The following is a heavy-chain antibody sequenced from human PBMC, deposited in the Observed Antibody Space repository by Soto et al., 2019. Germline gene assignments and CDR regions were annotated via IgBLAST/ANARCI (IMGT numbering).Heavy chain of an antibody. V-gene: IGHV4-4*02. D-gene: IGHD3-3*01. CDR1: GVSISSGNW. CDR3: ARYRAASGTYYFDN. CDR2: IHHSGSA. Sequence: SETLSLTCAVSGVSISSGNWCSWVRQPPGKGLEFIGEIHHSGSANYNPSLKSRLSMSVDKSKNQFSLNLGSVSAADTAVYYCARYRAASGTYYFDNWGLGTLVTVS. J-gene: IGHJ4*01.